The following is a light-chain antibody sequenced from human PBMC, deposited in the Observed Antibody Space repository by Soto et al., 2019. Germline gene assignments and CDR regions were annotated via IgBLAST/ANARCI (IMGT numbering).Light chain of an antibody. Sequence: DVQMTQSPSSLSASVGDRFTITCRASQSISSYLNWYQQKPGKAPKLLIYAASSLQTGVPSRFSGGGSGTDFTLTISSLQPEDVATYYCQKYNSAPWTFGQGTKV. V-gene: IGKV1-27*01. CDR3: QKYNSAPWT. CDR2: AAS. J-gene: IGKJ1*01. CDR1: QSISSY.